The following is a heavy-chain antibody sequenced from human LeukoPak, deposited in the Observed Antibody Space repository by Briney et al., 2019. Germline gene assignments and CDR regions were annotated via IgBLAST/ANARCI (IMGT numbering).Heavy chain of an antibody. CDR2: ITGSGGST. J-gene: IGHJ4*02. V-gene: IGHV3-23*01. Sequence: GGSLRLSCAASGFTFSSYAMSWVRQAPGKGLEWVSPITGSGGSTYYADSVKGRFTISRDNSKNTLYPQVNSLRAEDTAVYYCAKVCCPGYYWGQGTLVTVSS. D-gene: IGHD2-15*01. CDR3: AKVCCPGYY. CDR1: GFTFSSYA.